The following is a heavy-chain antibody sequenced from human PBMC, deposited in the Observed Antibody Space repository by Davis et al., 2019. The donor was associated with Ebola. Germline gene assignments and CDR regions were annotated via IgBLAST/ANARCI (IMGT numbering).Heavy chain of an antibody. Sequence: AASVKVSCKASGYTFTSYYMHWVRHAPGQGLEWMGLINPSGGSTSYAQKIQGRVTMTRDTSTSTVYMELSSLRSEDTAVYYCAGHVRGYSLSYYGMDVWGQGTTVTVSS. D-gene: IGHD3-3*01. CDR1: GYTFTSYY. CDR2: INPSGGST. CDR3: AGHVRGYSLSYYGMDV. V-gene: IGHV1-46*01. J-gene: IGHJ6*02.